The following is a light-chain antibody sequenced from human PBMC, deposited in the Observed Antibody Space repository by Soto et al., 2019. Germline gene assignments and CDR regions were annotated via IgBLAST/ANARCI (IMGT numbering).Light chain of an antibody. CDR1: QAISTW. J-gene: IGKJ1*01. Sequence: DIQMTQSPSSVSASVGDRVTITCRASQAISTWLAWYQQKPGKAPKLLIYAASNLQTGVPSRFSGSGSGTDFTLTISSLQPEDFATYYCQQANSCPWTFGQGTKVEIK. V-gene: IGKV1D-12*01. CDR2: AAS. CDR3: QQANSCPWT.